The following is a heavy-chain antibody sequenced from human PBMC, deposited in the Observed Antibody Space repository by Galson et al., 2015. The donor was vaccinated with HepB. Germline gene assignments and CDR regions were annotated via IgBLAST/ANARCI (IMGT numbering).Heavy chain of an antibody. J-gene: IGHJ4*02. V-gene: IGHV3-9*01. CDR1: GFTFDDYA. Sequence: SLRLSCAASGFTFDDYAMHWVRQAPGKGLEWVSGISRNSDSVAYADSVNGRFTISRDNAKKSLYLRMNSLRAEDTALYYCAKDIRRKTGNYAASDYWGQGTLVTVSS. CDR2: ISRNSDSV. D-gene: IGHD1-7*01. CDR3: AKDIRRKTGNYAASDY.